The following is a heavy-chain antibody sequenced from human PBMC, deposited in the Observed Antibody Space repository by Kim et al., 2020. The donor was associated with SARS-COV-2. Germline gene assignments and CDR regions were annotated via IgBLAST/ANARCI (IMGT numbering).Heavy chain of an antibody. CDR2: INAGNGNT. D-gene: IGHD3-10*01. V-gene: IGHV1-3*01. J-gene: IGHJ5*02. CDR3: AREGAGIVLLWFGDNWFDP. CDR1: GYTFTSYA. Sequence: ASVKVSCKASGYTFTSYAMHWVRQAPGQRLEWMGWINAGNGNTKYSQKFQGRVTITRDTSASTAYMELSSLRSEDTAVYYCAREGAGIVLLWFGDNWFDPWGQGTLVTVSS.